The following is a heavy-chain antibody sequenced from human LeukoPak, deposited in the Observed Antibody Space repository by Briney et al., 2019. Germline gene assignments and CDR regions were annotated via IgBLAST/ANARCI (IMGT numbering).Heavy chain of an antibody. D-gene: IGHD2-15*01. CDR3: ARDSCSGGSCYFYYYYYMDV. V-gene: IGHV3-21*01. CDR2: ISSSSSYI. J-gene: IGHJ6*03. CDR1: GFTVSSNY. Sequence: PGGSLRLSCAASGFTVSSNYMSWVRQAPGKGLEWVSSISSSSSYIYYADSVKGRFTISRDNAKNSLYLQMNSLRAEDTAVYYCARDSCSGGSCYFYYYYYMDVWGKGTTVTVSS.